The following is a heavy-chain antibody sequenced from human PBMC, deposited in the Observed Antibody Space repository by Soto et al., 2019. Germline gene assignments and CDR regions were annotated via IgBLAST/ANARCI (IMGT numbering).Heavy chain of an antibody. V-gene: IGHV3-33*01. Sequence: PGGSLRLPCAASGFTFSSYGMHWVRQAPGKGLEWVAVIWYDGSNKYYADSVKGRFTISRDNSKNTLYLQMNSLRAEDTAVYYCARGSYYYYYYMDVWGKGTTVTVSS. CDR1: GFTFSSYG. J-gene: IGHJ6*03. CDR3: ARGSYYYYYYMDV. CDR2: IWYDGSNK.